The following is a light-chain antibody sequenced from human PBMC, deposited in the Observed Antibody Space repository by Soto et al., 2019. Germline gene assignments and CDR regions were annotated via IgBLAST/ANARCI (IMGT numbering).Light chain of an antibody. V-gene: IGKV3-20*01. J-gene: IGKJ1*01. CDR1: LSLTSSY. Sequence: EILLTQSPATLSLSPGERATISCRASLSLTSSYIAWYQQKPGQAPRLLIYGASSRATGIPDRFSGSGSGTEFTLTITRLEPEDFAVYHCQQYGNSPWTFGQGTKVDIK. CDR2: GAS. CDR3: QQYGNSPWT.